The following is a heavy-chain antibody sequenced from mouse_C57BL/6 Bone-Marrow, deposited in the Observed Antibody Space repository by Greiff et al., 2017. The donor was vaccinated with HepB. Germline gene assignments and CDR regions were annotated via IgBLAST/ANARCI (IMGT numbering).Heavy chain of an antibody. D-gene: IGHD2-4*01. J-gene: IGHJ3*01. V-gene: IGHV5-17*01. Sequence: EVMLVESGGGLVKPGGSLKLSCAASGFTFSDYGMHWVRQAPEKGLEWVAYISSGSSTIYYADTVKGRFTISRDNAKNTLFLQMTSLRSEDTAMYYCARFYYDYSFAYWGQGTLVTVSA. CDR1: GFTFSDYG. CDR3: ARFYYDYSFAY. CDR2: ISSGSSTI.